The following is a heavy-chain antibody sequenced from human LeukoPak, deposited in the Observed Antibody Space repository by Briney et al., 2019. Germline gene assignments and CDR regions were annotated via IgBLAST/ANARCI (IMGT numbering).Heavy chain of an antibody. V-gene: IGHV3-9*01. CDR2: ISWNSGSI. J-gene: IGHJ6*03. Sequence: GGSLRLSCAASGFTFDDYAVHWVRQAPGKGLEWVSGISWNSGSIGYADSVKGRFTISRDNAKNSLYLQMNSLRAEDTALYYCAKALFVDAVVTAIPMTHYYYYYMDVWGKGTTVTVSS. CDR3: AKALFVDAVVTAIPMTHYYYYYMDV. D-gene: IGHD2-21*02. CDR1: GFTFDDYA.